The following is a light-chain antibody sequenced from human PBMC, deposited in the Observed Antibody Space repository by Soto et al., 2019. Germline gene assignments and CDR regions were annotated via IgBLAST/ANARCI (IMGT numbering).Light chain of an antibody. CDR2: GAS. CDR3: QQYGSSPPIT. Sequence: EIVLTQSPGTLSLSPGERATLSCGASHSVSSSYLAWYQQKPGQAPRLLIYGASSRATGIPDRFSGSGSGPDFTLPISSLEPDDFAVYYCQQYGSSPPITFGQGTRLEMK. J-gene: IGKJ5*01. CDR1: HSVSSSY. V-gene: IGKV3-20*01.